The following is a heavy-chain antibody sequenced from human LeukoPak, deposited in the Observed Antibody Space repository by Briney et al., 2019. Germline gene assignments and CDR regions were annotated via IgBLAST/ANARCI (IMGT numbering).Heavy chain of an antibody. Sequence: VASVKVSCKASGDTLSNYAISWVRQAPGQGLEWMGGIIPMSGTVNFAHKFQGRASIIADESTGTAFLELSSLRSEDTAVYYCATRYCGGVHYSANYCYYCGMDVWGQGTTVAVSS. CDR3: ATRYCGGVHYSANYCYYCGMDV. CDR2: IIPMSGTV. D-gene: IGHD2-21*02. J-gene: IGHJ6*02. V-gene: IGHV1-69*13. CDR1: GDTLSNYA.